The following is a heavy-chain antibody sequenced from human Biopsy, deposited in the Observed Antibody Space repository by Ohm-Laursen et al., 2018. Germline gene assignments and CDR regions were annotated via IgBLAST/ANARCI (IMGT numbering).Heavy chain of an antibody. CDR1: GYTFTSYG. V-gene: IGHV1-69*13. D-gene: IGHD1-1*01. Sequence: SVKVSCKSSGYTFTSYGISWVRQAPGQGLEWMGGIIPIFGTANYAQKFQGRVTITADESTSTAYMELSSLRSEDTAVYYCAADINVWNVNYWGQGTQVTVSS. CDR3: AADINVWNVNY. J-gene: IGHJ4*02. CDR2: IIPIFGTA.